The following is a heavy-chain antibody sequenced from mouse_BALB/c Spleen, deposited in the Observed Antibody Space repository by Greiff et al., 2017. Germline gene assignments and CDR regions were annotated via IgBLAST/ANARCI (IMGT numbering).Heavy chain of an antibody. J-gene: IGHJ3*01. CDR1: GYTFTSYW. D-gene: IGHD2-10*02. CDR2: IDPSDSYT. CDR3: ARKGYGNYDAY. Sequence: QVQLQQPGAELVKPGPSVKLSCKASGYTFTSYWLHWVKQRPGQGLEWIGEIDPSDSYTNYNQKFTGKATWTVDKSSSTAYMQLSSLTSEDSAVYYCARKGYGNYDAYWGQGTLVTVSA. V-gene: IGHV1-69*02.